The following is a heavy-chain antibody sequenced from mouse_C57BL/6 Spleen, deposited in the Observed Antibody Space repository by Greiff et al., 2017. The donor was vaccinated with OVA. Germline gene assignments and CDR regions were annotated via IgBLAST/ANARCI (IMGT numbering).Heavy chain of an antibody. J-gene: IGHJ3*01. CDR1: GYTFTSYW. CDR3: ARYDGYYEGFAY. D-gene: IGHD2-3*01. CDR2: IYPSDSET. V-gene: IGHV1-61*01. Sequence: QVQLQQSGAELVRPGSSVKLSCKASGYTFTSYWMDWVKQRPGQGLEWIGNIYPSDSETHYNQKFKDKATLTVDKSSSTAYMQLSSLTSEDSAVYYCARYDGYYEGFAYWGQGTLVTVSA.